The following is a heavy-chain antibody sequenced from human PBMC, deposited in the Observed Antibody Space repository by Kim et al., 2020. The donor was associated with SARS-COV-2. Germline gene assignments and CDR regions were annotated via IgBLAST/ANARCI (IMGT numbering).Heavy chain of an antibody. J-gene: IGHJ6*02. CDR3: ARQPRMTTVTYYYGMDV. D-gene: IGHD4-17*01. Sequence: GESLKISCKGSGYSFTSYWIGWVRQMPGKGLEWMGIIYPGDSDTRYSPSFQGQVTISADKSISTAYLQWSSLKASDTAMYYCARQPRMTTVTYYYGMDVWGQGTTVTVSS. CDR1: GYSFTSYW. V-gene: IGHV5-51*01. CDR2: IYPGDSDT.